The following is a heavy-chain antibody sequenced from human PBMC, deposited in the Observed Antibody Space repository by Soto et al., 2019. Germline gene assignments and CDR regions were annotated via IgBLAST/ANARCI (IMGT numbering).Heavy chain of an antibody. CDR2: ISYDGSNK. D-gene: IGHD6-13*01. J-gene: IGHJ3*02. Sequence: QPGGTLRLSCAASGFTFSSYGMHWVRQAPGKGLEWVAVISYDGSNKYYADSVKGRFTISRDNSKNTLYLQMNSLRAEDTAVYSCAKGLTGQQMVPRRDAFDIWGQGTMVTVS. V-gene: IGHV3-30*18. CDR3: AKGLTGQQMVPRRDAFDI. CDR1: GFTFSSYG.